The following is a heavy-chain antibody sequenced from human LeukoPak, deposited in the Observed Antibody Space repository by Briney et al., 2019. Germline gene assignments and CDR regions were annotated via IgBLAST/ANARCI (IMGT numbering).Heavy chain of an antibody. Sequence: GGSLRLSCAASGFTFSTYAMHWVRQAPGNGLEWVAVISYDGSNKYYADSVKGRFTISRDNSKNTLYLQMNGLRAEDTAVYYCARGIEVGYSYGTDHWGQGTLVTVSS. J-gene: IGHJ4*02. CDR3: ARGIEVGYSYGTDH. CDR2: ISYDGSNK. V-gene: IGHV3-30-3*01. CDR1: GFTFSTYA. D-gene: IGHD5-18*01.